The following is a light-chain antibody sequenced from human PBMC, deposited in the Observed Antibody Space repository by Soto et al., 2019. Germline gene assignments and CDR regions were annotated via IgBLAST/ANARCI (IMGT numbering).Light chain of an antibody. Sequence: DMQMTQSPSSLSASVGDRVSITCRSSQNISNYLHWYQQRLGKAPKLLIYAASNLRSGVPSRFSGSGSGTDFTLTISSLQSEDFATYYCQQSYSIPRLTFGPGTRVEIK. V-gene: IGKV1-39*01. J-gene: IGKJ3*01. CDR1: QNISNY. CDR2: AAS. CDR3: QQSYSIPRLT.